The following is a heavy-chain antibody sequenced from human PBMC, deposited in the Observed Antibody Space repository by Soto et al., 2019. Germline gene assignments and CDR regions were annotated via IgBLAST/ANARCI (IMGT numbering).Heavy chain of an antibody. CDR2: ISAYNGNT. V-gene: IGHV1-18*04. CDR1: GYTFTSYG. CDR3: ARGLRDCSSTSCYIAFGFYYYYGMDV. J-gene: IGHJ6*02. D-gene: IGHD2-2*02. Sequence: AASVKVSCKASGYTFTSYGISWVRQAPGQGLEWMGWISAYNGNTNYAQKLQGRVTMTTDTSTSTAYMELRSLRSDDTAVYYCARGLRDCSSTSCYIAFGFYYYYGMDVWGQGTTVTVSS.